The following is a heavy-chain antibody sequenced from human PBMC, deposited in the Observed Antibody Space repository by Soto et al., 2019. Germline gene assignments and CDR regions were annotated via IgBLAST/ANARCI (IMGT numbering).Heavy chain of an antibody. CDR2: ISGTAGSA. J-gene: IGHJ4*02. Sequence: QPGASLSLSCAASAYTFRTNDMSWILQAPGNVLEEGSGISGTAGSAPGIDTGNGGSTISRDDSENKLYLQMNSLRAEDTAVYYCAKRACSTASCSYFDYWGKGT. V-gene: IGHV3-23*01. D-gene: IGHD2-2*01. CDR3: AKRACSTASCSYFDY. CDR1: AYTFRTND.